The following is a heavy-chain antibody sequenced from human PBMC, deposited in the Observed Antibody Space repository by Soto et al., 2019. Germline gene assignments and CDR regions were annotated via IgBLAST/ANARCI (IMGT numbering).Heavy chain of an antibody. D-gene: IGHD3-22*01. V-gene: IGHV5-51*01. CDR1: GYSFTSYW. CDR3: ASSAPGDNSGYYYILGEVAFDI. J-gene: IGHJ3*02. CDR2: IYPGDSDT. Sequence: PGESLKISCTGSGYSFTSYWIGWVRQMPGKGLEWKGIIYPGDSDTRYSPSFQGQVTISADKSISTAYLQWSSLKASDTAMYYCASSAPGDNSGYYYILGEVAFDIWGQGTMVTVSS.